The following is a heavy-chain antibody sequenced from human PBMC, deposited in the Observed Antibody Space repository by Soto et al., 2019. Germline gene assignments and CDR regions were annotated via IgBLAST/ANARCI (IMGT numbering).Heavy chain of an antibody. V-gene: IGHV3-7*03. Sequence: TGGSLRLSCAGSGFTFSSYGMHWVRQAPGKGLEWVAKIKEDGSEKYYADSVKGRFIISRDNARNSVYLQMNSLRAEDTAVYYCARVRPGNYRDYWGQGTLVTVSS. J-gene: IGHJ4*02. D-gene: IGHD3-10*01. CDR2: IKEDGSEK. CDR3: ARVRPGNYRDY. CDR1: GFTFSSYG.